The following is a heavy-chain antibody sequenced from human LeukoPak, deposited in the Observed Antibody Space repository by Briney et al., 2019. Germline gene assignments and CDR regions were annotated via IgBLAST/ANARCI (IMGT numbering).Heavy chain of an antibody. J-gene: IGHJ5*02. CDR3: ARGRNYDILTGYFDP. Sequence: ASVKVSCKASGYTFTSYYLHWVRQAPGQGLEWMGWINPNSGGTNYAQKFQGWVTMTRDTSISTAYMELSRLRSDDTAVYYCARGRNYDILTGYFDPWGQGTLVTVSS. D-gene: IGHD3-9*01. V-gene: IGHV1-2*04. CDR2: INPNSGGT. CDR1: GYTFTSYY.